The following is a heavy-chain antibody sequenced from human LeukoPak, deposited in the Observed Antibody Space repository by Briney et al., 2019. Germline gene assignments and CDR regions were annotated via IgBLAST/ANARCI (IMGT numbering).Heavy chain of an antibody. CDR3: ARSNDFWTGYFEK. Sequence: SETLSLTCTVSGGSVSIGSYYWSWIRQPAGKGPEWIGRIYVSGSTDYNPSLESRVTILKDMSKNQVYLRLSSVTAADMAIYYCARSNDFWTGYFEKWGQGTLVTVSS. CDR2: IYVSGST. J-gene: IGHJ4*02. V-gene: IGHV4-61*02. CDR1: GGSVSIGSYY. D-gene: IGHD3/OR15-3a*01.